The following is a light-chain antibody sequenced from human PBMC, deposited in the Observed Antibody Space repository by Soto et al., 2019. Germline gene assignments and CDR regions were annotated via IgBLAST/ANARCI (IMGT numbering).Light chain of an antibody. J-gene: IGLJ1*01. CDR1: SSIIGNNY. CDR2: ENN. Sequence: QSVLTPPPSVSAAPGQKVTICCSGSSSIIGNNYVSSYQQLPGTAPKLLIYENNKRPSGIPDRFSGSKSGTSATLGITGLQTGDEADYYCGTWDSSLSAYVFGTGTKVTVL. CDR3: GTWDSSLSAYV. V-gene: IGLV1-51*02.